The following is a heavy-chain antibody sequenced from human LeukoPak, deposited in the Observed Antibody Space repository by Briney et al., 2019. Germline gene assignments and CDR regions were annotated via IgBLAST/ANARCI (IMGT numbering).Heavy chain of an antibody. V-gene: IGHV1-18*04. CDR3: ARAGPGSGWYFDY. D-gene: IGHD6-19*01. J-gene: IGHJ4*02. Sequence: ASVKASCKASGYTFTDYYMHWVRRAPGQGLEWMGWISPYNGNTRYAQKFQGRVAMTTDTSTTTAYMELRGLRFNDTAVYYCARAGPGSGWYFDYWGQGTLVTVSS. CDR1: GYTFTDYY. CDR2: ISPYNGNT.